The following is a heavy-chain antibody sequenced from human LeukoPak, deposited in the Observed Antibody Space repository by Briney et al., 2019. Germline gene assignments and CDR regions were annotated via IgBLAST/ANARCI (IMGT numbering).Heavy chain of an antibody. D-gene: IGHD4-17*01. V-gene: IGHV4-31*03. CDR3: ARSYSTVTTGLDY. Sequence: SETLSLTCTVSGGSISSGGYYWSWIRQHPGKGLEWIGYIYYSGSTYYNPSLKSRVTISVDTSKNQFSLKLSSVTAADTAVYYCARSYSTVTTGLDYWGQGTLVTVSS. CDR1: GGSISSGGYY. CDR2: IYYSGST. J-gene: IGHJ4*02.